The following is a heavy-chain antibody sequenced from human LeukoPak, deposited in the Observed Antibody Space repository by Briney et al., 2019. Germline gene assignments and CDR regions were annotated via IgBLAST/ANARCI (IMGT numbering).Heavy chain of an antibody. CDR2: IYYRGIT. CDR3: ARVVYDSSTYPKSYFDF. CDR1: GGSISSSSYY. J-gene: IGHJ4*02. D-gene: IGHD3-22*01. V-gene: IGHV4-39*07. Sequence: PSETLSLTCTVSGGSISSSSYYWGWIRQPPGKGLEWIGSIYYRGITYYNPSLKGRVTISVDTSKNQFSPKLSSVTAADTAVYYCARVVYDSSTYPKSYFDFWGQGTLVTVSS.